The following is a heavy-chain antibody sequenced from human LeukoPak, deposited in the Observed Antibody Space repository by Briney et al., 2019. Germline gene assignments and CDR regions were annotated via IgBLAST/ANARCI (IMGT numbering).Heavy chain of an antibody. Sequence: SETLSLTCTVSGGSVSSGSYYWSWIRQPPGKGLEWIGCIYYSGSTNYNPSLKSRVTISVDTSKNRFSLKLSSVTAEDTAVYYCARVRRDGYNRPFDYWGQGTLVTVSS. V-gene: IGHV4-61*01. CDR2: IYYSGST. J-gene: IGHJ4*02. D-gene: IGHD5-24*01. CDR3: ARVRRDGYNRPFDY. CDR1: GGSVSSGSYY.